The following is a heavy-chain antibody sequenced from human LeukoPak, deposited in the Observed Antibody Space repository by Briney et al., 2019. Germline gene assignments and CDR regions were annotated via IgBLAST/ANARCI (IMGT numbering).Heavy chain of an antibody. CDR1: GFTFSSYG. Sequence: GGSLRLSCAASGFTFSSYGMHWVRQAPGKGLEWVAVISYDGSNKYYADSVKGRFTISRDNSKNTLYLQMNSLRAEDTAVYYCAKESDPSTYYYYYYMDVWGKGTTVTVSS. CDR3: AKESDPSTYYYYYYMDV. CDR2: ISYDGSNK. J-gene: IGHJ6*03. V-gene: IGHV3-30*18. D-gene: IGHD5/OR15-5a*01.